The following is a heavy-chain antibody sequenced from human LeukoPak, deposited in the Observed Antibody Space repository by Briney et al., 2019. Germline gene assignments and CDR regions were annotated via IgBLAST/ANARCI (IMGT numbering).Heavy chain of an antibody. CDR2: INPNSGGT. CDR3: ARESRRPYYYDSSGNNWFDP. V-gene: IGHV1-2*02. D-gene: IGHD3-22*01. Sequence: GASVKVSCKASGYTFTGYYMHWVRQAPGQGLEWMGWINPNSGGTNYAQKFQGRVTMTRDTSISTAYMELSRMRSDDTAVYYCARESRRPYYYDSSGNNWFDPWGQGTLVTVSS. CDR1: GYTFTGYY. J-gene: IGHJ5*02.